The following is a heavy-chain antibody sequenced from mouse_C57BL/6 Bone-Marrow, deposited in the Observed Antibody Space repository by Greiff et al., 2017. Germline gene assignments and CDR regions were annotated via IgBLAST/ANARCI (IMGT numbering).Heavy chain of an antibody. CDR2: ISYDGSN. Sequence: EVKLMESGPGLVKPSQSLSLTCSVTGYSITSGYYWNWIRQFPGNKLEWMGYISYDGSNNYNPSLKNRISITRDTSKNQFFLKLNSVTTEDTATYYCARAGWCAYWGQGTLVTVSA. CDR1: GYSITSGYY. CDR3: ARAGWCAY. J-gene: IGHJ3*01. V-gene: IGHV3-6*01.